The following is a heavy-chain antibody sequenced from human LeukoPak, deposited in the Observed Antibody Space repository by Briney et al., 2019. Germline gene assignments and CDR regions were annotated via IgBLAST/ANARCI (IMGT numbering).Heavy chain of an antibody. CDR3: ARDEYKANAY. Sequence: GGSLRLSCAASGFTFSSYAMSWVRQAPGKGLEWVSAISAGGGTTYYADSVKGRFTISRDNSKNTLYLQMNSLRADDTAVYYCARDEYKANAYWGQGTLVTVSS. CDR1: GFTFSSYA. V-gene: IGHV3-23*01. CDR2: ISAGGGTT. J-gene: IGHJ4*02. D-gene: IGHD2/OR15-2a*01.